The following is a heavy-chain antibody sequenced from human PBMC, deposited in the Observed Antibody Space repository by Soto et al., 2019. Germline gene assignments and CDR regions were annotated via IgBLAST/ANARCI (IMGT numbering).Heavy chain of an antibody. Sequence: GGSLRLSCAASGFTFSIYAMHWVRQAPGKGLEWVAVISYDGSNKYYADSVKGRFTISRDNSKNTVYLQMNGLRAEDSAVYYCAREYSDGWFDPWGQGTLVTVSS. D-gene: IGHD2-21*01. CDR2: ISYDGSNK. J-gene: IGHJ5*02. CDR1: GFTFSIYA. V-gene: IGHV3-30-3*01. CDR3: AREYSDGWFDP.